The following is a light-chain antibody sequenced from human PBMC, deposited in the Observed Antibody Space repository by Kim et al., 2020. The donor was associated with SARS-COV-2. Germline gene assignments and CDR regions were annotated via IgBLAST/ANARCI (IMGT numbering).Light chain of an antibody. CDR3: QTWGSGIQV. J-gene: IGLJ3*02. CDR1: SGHCRYS. CDR2: LNNHGCL. Sequence: ASARLPCTLGSGHCRYSMAGQRQQPEKGTRYLMLLNNHGCLCKGDRIPVRCSSASSGAELYLTISSLQSGDEADYYCQTWGSGIQVFGGGTQLTVL. V-gene: IGLV4-69*01.